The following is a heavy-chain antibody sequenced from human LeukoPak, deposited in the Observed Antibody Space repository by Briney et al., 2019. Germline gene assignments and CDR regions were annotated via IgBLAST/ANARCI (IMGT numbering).Heavy chain of an antibody. CDR1: GFTFSDYT. J-gene: IGHJ5*02. CDR3: GSHLACQYMNCPPFDP. D-gene: IGHD6-6*01. CDR2: ISASVTFT. Sequence: VGSVKLSCKASGFTFSDYTINWVRQAPGQGLEWISSISASVTFTYYTDSVMGSFTISTDKAKNSPYMQLSSLRVEDTAVYFCGSHLACQYMNCPPFDPWGQGTLVTVSS. V-gene: IGHV3-21*04.